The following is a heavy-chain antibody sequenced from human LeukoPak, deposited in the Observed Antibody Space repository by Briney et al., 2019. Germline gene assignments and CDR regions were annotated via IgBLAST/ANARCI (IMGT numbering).Heavy chain of an antibody. CDR3: TQDVSNGYRSVNFDY. D-gene: IGHD6-19*01. J-gene: IGHJ4*02. CDR1: GFTFSNYG. Sequence: SGGSLRLSCVASGFTFSNYGMHWVRQAPGKGLGWVAVISYDETNKYYTESVKGRFTISRDQSKNTLYLQMNSLRVEDTAVYYCTQDVSNGYRSVNFDYWGQGILVTVSS. V-gene: IGHV3-30*18. CDR2: ISYDETNK.